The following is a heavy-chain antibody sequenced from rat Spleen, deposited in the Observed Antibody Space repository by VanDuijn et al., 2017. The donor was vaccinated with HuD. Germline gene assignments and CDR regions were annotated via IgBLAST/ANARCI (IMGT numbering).Heavy chain of an antibody. V-gene: IGHV5-29*01. CDR3: VLQLGDY. J-gene: IGHJ2*01. Sequence: EVQLVESDGGLVQPGRSLKLSCATSGFTFSDYYMAWVRQAPTKGLDWVATISYDGSTTYYRDSVKGRFTISRDDGKSTLYLEMDSLRSEDMATYYCVLQLGDYWGQGVMVTVSS. CDR1: GFTFSDYY. D-gene: IGHD5-1*01. CDR2: ISYDGSTT.